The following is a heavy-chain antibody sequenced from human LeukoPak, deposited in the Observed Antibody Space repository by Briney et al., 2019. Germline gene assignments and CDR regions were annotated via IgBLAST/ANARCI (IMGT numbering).Heavy chain of an antibody. V-gene: IGHV1-69*13. J-gene: IGHJ6*03. CDR2: IIPIFGTA. Sequence: SVKVSCKASGGTFSSYAISWVRQAPGQGLEWMGGIIPIFGTANYAQKFQGRVTITADESTSTAYMELSSLRSEDTAVYYCARGGTIAAAGLYYYYMDVWGKGTTVTISS. D-gene: IGHD6-13*01. CDR3: ARGGTIAAAGLYYYYMDV. CDR1: GGTFSSYA.